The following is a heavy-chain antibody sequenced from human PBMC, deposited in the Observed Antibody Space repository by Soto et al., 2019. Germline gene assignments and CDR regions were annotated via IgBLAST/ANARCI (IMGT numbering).Heavy chain of an antibody. J-gene: IGHJ2*01. CDR2: ISAYNGNT. CDR3: TRERWDYGDPKWYFDL. Sequence: ASVKVSCKASGYTFTSYGISWVRQAPGQGLEWMGWISAYNGNTNYAQKLQGRVTMTTDTSTSTAYMELNSLKADDTAVYYCTRERWDYGDPKWYFDLWGRGTLVTVSS. V-gene: IGHV1-18*01. CDR1: GYTFTSYG. D-gene: IGHD4-17*01.